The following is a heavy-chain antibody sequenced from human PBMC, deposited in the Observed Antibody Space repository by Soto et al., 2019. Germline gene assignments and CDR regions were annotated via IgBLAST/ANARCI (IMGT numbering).Heavy chain of an antibody. CDR2: IWYDGSNK. CDR1: GFNFSSYG. CDR3: ARERMIVVPAYYYYGMDV. V-gene: IGHV3-33*01. D-gene: IGHD3-22*01. Sequence: GGSIRISCASSGFNFSSYGMHWFRQAPGERPEWVAVIWYDGSNKYYADSVKGRFTISRDNSKNTLYLQMNSLRAEDTAVYYCARERMIVVPAYYYYGMDVWGQGTTVTGCS. J-gene: IGHJ6*02.